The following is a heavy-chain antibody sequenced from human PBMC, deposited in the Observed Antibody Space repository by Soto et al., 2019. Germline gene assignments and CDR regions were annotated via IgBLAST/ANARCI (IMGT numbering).Heavy chain of an antibody. D-gene: IGHD3-22*01. CDR2: IIPIFSTP. CDR3: ARPIQSYFDTSAQSAWFDP. J-gene: IGHJ5*02. V-gene: IGHV1-69*12. CDR1: GGTFGSYA. Sequence: QVQLVQSGAEVKKPGSSVKVSCKTSGGTFGSYAISWVRQAPGQGLEWMGGIIPIFSTPNYAQKFQGRVTITADDSTSTAYMELSSLRSEDTAVYYCARPIQSYFDTSAQSAWFDPWGQGTLVTVSS.